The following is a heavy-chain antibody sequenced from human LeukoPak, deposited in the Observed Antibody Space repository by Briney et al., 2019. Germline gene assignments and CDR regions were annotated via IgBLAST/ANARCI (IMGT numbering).Heavy chain of an antibody. D-gene: IGHD6-13*01. CDR1: GFTVSNNY. CDR2: IYSDGLT. Sequence: GGSLRLSCAASGFTVSNNYMNWVRQAPGKGLEWVSVIYSDGLTYFADSVKGRFSISRDNSKNTLLLQMNSLRAEDSAVYYCAKDRSAAAGVNYYFDYWGQGTLVTVSS. CDR3: AKDRSAAAGVNYYFDY. V-gene: IGHV3-66*01. J-gene: IGHJ4*02.